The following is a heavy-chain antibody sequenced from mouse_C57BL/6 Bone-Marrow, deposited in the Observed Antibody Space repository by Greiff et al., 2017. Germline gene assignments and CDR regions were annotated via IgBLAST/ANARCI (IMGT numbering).Heavy chain of an antibody. V-gene: IGHV1-42*01. CDR3: ARGGGSSHWYFDV. D-gene: IGHD1-1*01. Sequence: DVHLVESGPELVKPGASVKISCKASGYSFTGYYMNWVKQSPEKSLEWIGEINPSTGGTTYNQKFKAKATLTVDKSSSTAYMQLKSLTSEDSAVYYCARGGGSSHWYFDVWGKGTTVTVSS. CDR2: INPSTGGT. CDR1: GYSFTGYY. J-gene: IGHJ1*03.